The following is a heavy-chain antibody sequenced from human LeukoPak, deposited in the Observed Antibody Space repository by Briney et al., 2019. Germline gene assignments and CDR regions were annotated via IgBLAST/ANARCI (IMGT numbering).Heavy chain of an antibody. V-gene: IGHV1-8*01. Sequence: GASVKVSCKASGYTFTSYDINWVRQATGQGLEWMGWMNPNSGNTGYAQKFQGRVTMTRNTSISTAYMELSSLRSEDTAVYYCARTYHYDFWVDYWGQGTLVTVSS. CDR2: MNPNSGNT. CDR3: ARTYHYDFWVDY. CDR1: GYTFTSYD. J-gene: IGHJ4*02. D-gene: IGHD3-3*01.